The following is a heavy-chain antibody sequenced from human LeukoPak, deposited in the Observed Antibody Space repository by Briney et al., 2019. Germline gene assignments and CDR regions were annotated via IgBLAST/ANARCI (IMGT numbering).Heavy chain of an antibody. CDR2: INHSGST. D-gene: IGHD3-10*01. CDR3: ARSVGRELLWFGELLD. J-gene: IGHJ4*02. CDR1: GGSFSGYY. Sequence: PSETLSLTCAVYGGSFSGYYWSWIRQPPGKGLEWIGEINHSGSTNYNTSLKSRVTISVDTSKNQFSLKLSSVTAADTAVYYCARSVGRELLWFGELLDWGQGTLVTVSS. V-gene: IGHV4-34*01.